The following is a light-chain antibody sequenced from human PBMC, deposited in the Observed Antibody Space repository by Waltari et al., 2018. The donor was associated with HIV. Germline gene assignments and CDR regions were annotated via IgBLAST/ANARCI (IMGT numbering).Light chain of an antibody. J-gene: IGLJ1*01. CDR3: CSDADSLDV. CDR1: SSDVGAYNY. V-gene: IGLV2-11*01. Sequence: QSALTQPRSVSGSPGQSVTMSCTRTSSDVGAYNYVSWYQQNRGKAPKPMIYDVTKRPSGVPERFSGCKSGNTAARSISGLPAEDEADYYCCSDADSLDVYGTRTKVTVL. CDR2: DVT.